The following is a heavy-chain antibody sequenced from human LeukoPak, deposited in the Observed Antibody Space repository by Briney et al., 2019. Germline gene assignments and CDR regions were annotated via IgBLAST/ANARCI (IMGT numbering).Heavy chain of an antibody. CDR3: ARVTGYMIEDYFDY. CDR2: IYYSGST. CDR1: GYSISSGYY. V-gene: IGHV4-38-2*02. Sequence: SETLSLTCTVSGYSISSGYYWGWIRQPPGKGLEWIGSIYYSGSTNYKASLKSRVTISVETSKNQFSLKLRSVTAADTAVYYCARVTGYMIEDYFDYWGQGTLVTVSS. D-gene: IGHD3-22*01. J-gene: IGHJ4*02.